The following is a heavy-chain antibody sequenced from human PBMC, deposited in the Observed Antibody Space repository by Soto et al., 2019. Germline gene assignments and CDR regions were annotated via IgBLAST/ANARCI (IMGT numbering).Heavy chain of an antibody. J-gene: IGHJ5*02. CDR3: ARGPYSSSWDENNWFDP. CDR2: IYYSGST. D-gene: IGHD6-13*01. V-gene: IGHV4-61*01. CDR1: GGSVSSGSYY. Sequence: SETLSLTCTVSGGSVSSGSYYWSWIRQPPGKGLEWIGYIYYSGSTNYNPSLKSRVTISVDTSKNQFSLKLSSVTAADTAVYYCARGPYSSSWDENNWFDPWGQGNLVTVSS.